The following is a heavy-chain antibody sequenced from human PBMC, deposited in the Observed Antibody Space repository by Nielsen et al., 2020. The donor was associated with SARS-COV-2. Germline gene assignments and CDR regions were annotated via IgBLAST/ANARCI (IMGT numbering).Heavy chain of an antibody. CDR1: GFNFNNYA. D-gene: IGHD6-13*01. CDR2: FGVPRPNT. CDR3: ARNEAAPGMETNWYDH. V-gene: IGHV3-23*01. Sequence: GESLKISCAASGFNFNNYAMTWVRPAPGKGLEWVSTFGVPRPNTYYADSVKGRFTISRDNSKNTLYLQMDSLRADDTAVYYCARNEAAPGMETNWYDHWGQGTPVTVSS. J-gene: IGHJ5*02.